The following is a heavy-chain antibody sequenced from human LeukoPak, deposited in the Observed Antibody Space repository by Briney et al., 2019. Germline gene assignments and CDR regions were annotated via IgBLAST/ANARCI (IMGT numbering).Heavy chain of an antibody. D-gene: IGHD1-7*01. CDR3: ARGNYAEGFDY. J-gene: IGHJ4*02. Sequence: ASVKVSCKASRYTFTSYYMHWGRQAPGQGREGMGIINPSGGSTSYAQKFQGRGTMTRDMAPSTVYMELSSLRSEDTAVYYCARGNYAEGFDYWGQGTLVTVSS. V-gene: IGHV1-46*01. CDR2: INPSGGST. CDR1: RYTFTSYY.